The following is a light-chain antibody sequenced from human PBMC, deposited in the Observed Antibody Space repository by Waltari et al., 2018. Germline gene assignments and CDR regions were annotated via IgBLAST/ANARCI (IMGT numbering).Light chain of an antibody. Sequence: QSALTQPPSASGYPGQSVTISCTGTSSDIASSTYVSGYQQHPPKAPKLMIDAVNKRPSGVPDRFSVSKSGNTASLTVSGLQADDEADYYCSSYAGSSNLIFGGGTKLTVL. CDR1: SSDIASSTY. CDR2: AVN. V-gene: IGLV2-8*01. CDR3: SSYAGSSNLI. J-gene: IGLJ2*01.